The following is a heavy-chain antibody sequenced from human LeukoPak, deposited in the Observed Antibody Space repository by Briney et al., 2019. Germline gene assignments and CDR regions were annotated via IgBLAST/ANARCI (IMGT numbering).Heavy chain of an antibody. D-gene: IGHD2-15*01. CDR2: ISSSGSTI. Sequence: PGGSLRLSCAASGFTFSDYYMSWIRQALGKGLEWVSYISSSGSTIYYAHSVKGRFTISRDTAKNSLYLQMNSLRAEDTAVYYCARSLDYCSGGSCYWGVLDYWGQGTLVTVSS. CDR1: GFTFSDYY. J-gene: IGHJ4*02. CDR3: ARSLDYCSGGSCYWGVLDY. V-gene: IGHV3-11*04.